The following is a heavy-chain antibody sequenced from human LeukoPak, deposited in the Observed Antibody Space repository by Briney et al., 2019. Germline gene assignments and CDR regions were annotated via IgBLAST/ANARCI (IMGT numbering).Heavy chain of an antibody. J-gene: IGHJ4*02. CDR2: IANDGRDK. Sequence: PGGSLRPSCAASGFTFSDYGMHWVRQAPGKGLEWVAVIANDGRDKKYADSVRGRFTISRDNSKNTVYLQMNSLRAEDTAVFYCVKDMKIKAAGYYFDYWGQGTLVTVSS. V-gene: IGHV3-30*18. CDR1: GFTFSDYG. CDR3: VKDMKIKAAGYYFDY. D-gene: IGHD6-13*01.